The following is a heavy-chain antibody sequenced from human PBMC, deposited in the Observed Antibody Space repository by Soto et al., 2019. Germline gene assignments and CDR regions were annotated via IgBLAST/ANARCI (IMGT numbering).Heavy chain of an antibody. D-gene: IGHD2-15*01. J-gene: IGHJ4*02. V-gene: IGHV3-33*01. CDR2: IWYDGSNK. Sequence: QVQLVESGGGVVQPGRSLRLSCAASGFTFSSYGMHWVRQAPGKGLEWVAVIWYDGSNKYYADYVKGRFTISRDNSKNTLYLQMNSLRAEDTAVYYCARDRVAAMDYWGQGTLVTVSS. CDR1: GFTFSSYG. CDR3: ARDRVAAMDY.